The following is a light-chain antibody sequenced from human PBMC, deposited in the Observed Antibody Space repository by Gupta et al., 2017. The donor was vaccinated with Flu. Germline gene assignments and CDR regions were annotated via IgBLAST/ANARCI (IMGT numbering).Light chain of an antibody. J-gene: IGLJ1*01. Sequence: QSAPTQPRSVSGSPGQSVTISCTGTSNDVGGYNRVSWYEQRPGKAPKLILYDVTGRPAGVPDRFSGSKSGNTASLTISGLQADDEADYYCSSHAGSVTWVFGTGTTVTVL. V-gene: IGLV2-11*01. CDR3: SSHAGSVTWV. CDR1: SNDVGGYNR. CDR2: DVT.